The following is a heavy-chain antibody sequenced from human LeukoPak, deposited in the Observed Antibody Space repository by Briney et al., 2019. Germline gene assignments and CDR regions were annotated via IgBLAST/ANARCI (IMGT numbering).Heavy chain of an antibody. CDR1: GYTFTGYY. CDR2: INPNNGDT. J-gene: IGHJ3*01. V-gene: IGHV1-2*02. Sequence: ASVKVSCKASGYTFTGYYIHWVRQAPGQGPEWMGWINPNNGDTNYAPKFRGRVSMTRDESVNTAYMELSGLTSDDTAVFYCARVRRLMQTFDVWGQGTMVTVSS. CDR3: ARVRRLMQTFDV. D-gene: IGHD4/OR15-4a*01.